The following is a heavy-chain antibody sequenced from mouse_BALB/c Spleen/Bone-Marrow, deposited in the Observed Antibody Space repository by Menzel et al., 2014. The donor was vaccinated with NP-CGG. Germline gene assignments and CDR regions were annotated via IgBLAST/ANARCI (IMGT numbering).Heavy chain of an antibody. V-gene: IGHV2-9*02. CDR1: GFSFTSYG. CDR3: ARDPYYDSSEDAMDY. J-gene: IGHJ4*01. CDR2: IWAGGST. Sequence: VQLVESGPGLVAPSQSLSITCTVSGFSFTSYGIHWVRQPPGKGLEWLGVIWAGGSTNYNSALMSRLSISKDNSKSQVFLKMNSLQTDDTAMYYCARDPYYDSSEDAMDYWGQGTSVTVSS. D-gene: IGHD1-1*01.